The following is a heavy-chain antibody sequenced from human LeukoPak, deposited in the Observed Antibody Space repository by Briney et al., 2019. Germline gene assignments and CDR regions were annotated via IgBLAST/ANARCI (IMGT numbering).Heavy chain of an antibody. Sequence: PGGSLRLSCAASGFTVSSNYMSWVRQAPGKGLEWVSVIYSGGSTYYADSVKGRFTISRDNSKNTLYLQMNSLRAEDTAVYYCAGDHYDILTGPSNYFDSWGQGTLVTVSS. J-gene: IGHJ4*02. V-gene: IGHV3-66*01. D-gene: IGHD3-9*01. CDR3: AGDHYDILTGPSNYFDS. CDR1: GFTVSSNY. CDR2: IYSGGST.